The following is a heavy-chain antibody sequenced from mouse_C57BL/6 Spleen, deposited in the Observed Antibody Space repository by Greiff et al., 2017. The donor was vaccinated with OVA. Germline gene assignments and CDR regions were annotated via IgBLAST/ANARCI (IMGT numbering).Heavy chain of an antibody. J-gene: IGHJ4*01. V-gene: IGHV1-62-2*01. D-gene: IGHD1-1*01. CDR3: EREEDHITTVVAPYAMDY. CDR1: GYTFTEYT. CDR2: FYPGSGSI. Sequence: VQLQQSGAELVKPGASVKLSCKASGYTFTEYTIHWVKQRSGQGLEWIGWFYPGSGSIKYNEKFKGKATLTADKSSSTVYMELSSLTSEDSAVFFWEREEDHITTVVAPYAMDYWGQGTSVTVSS.